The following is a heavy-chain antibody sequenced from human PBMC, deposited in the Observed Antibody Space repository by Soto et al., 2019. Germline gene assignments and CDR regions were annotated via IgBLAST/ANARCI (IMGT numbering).Heavy chain of an antibody. J-gene: IGHJ2*01. Sequence: SSETLSLTCTVSGGSISSYYWSWIRQPPGKGLEWIGYIYYSGSTNYNPSLKSRVTISVDTSKNQFSLKLSSVTAADTAVYYCARDHQKDSGSYLDWYFDLWGRGTLVTVS. D-gene: IGHD1-26*01. CDR3: ARDHQKDSGSYLDWYFDL. CDR1: GGSISSYY. V-gene: IGHV4-59*01. CDR2: IYYSGST.